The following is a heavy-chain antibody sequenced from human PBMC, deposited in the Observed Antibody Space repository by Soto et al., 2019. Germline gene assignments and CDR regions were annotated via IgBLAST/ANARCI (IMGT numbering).Heavy chain of an antibody. V-gene: IGHV5-10-1*01. J-gene: IGHJ3*02. D-gene: IGHD3-22*01. CDR3: ATNYYDSSGYYYGAAFDI. CDR1: GYSFTSYC. CDR2: IDPSDSYT. Sequence: GESLKISCKGSGYSFTSYCISWVRQMPGKGLEWMGRIDPSDSYTNYSPSFQGHVTISADKSISTAYLQWSSLKASDTAMYYCATNYYDSSGYYYGAAFDIWGQGTMVTVSS.